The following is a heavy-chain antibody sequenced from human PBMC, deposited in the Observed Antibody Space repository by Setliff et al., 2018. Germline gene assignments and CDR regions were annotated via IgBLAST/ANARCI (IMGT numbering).Heavy chain of an antibody. CDR1: GFVFTNYA. Sequence: GASVKVSCKASGFVFTNYAITWVRQAPGQGLEWMGWISPIYGYTKYAQRFQGRVTMTTDTSTSTAYMELRSLRSDDTAVYYCVRDAGWQYDDYAGVYFPHWGQGTLVTVSS. J-gene: IGHJ1*01. V-gene: IGHV1-18*01. CDR2: ISPIYGYT. CDR3: VRDAGWQYDDYAGVYFPH. D-gene: IGHD4-17*01.